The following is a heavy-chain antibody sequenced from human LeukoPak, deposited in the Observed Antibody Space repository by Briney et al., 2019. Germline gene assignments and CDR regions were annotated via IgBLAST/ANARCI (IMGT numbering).Heavy chain of an antibody. CDR3: AKGMAPYGSGSLFDY. CDR2: RSYDGSNK. V-gene: IGHV3-30*18. CDR1: GFTFSSYG. J-gene: IGHJ4*02. D-gene: IGHD3-10*01. Sequence: GGSLRLSCAASGFTFSSYGMHWVRQAPGKGLEWVAVRSYDGSNKYYADSVKGRFTISRDNSKDTLYLQMNSLRAEDTAVYYCAKGMAPYGSGSLFDYWGQGTLVTVSS.